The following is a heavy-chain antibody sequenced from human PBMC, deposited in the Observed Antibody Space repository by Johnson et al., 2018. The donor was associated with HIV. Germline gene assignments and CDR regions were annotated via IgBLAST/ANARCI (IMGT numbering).Heavy chain of an antibody. Sequence: VQVVESGGVVVQPGGSLRLSCAASGFTFDDYAMHWVRQAPGKGLEWVSLISWDGGSTYYADSVKGRFTISRDNSKKSLYLQMNSLRAEDTALYYCAKDMSGDPDAFDIWGQGTMVTVSS. CDR3: AKDMSGDPDAFDI. CDR1: GFTFDDYA. CDR2: ISWDGGST. J-gene: IGHJ3*02. V-gene: IGHV3-43D*03. D-gene: IGHD4-17*01.